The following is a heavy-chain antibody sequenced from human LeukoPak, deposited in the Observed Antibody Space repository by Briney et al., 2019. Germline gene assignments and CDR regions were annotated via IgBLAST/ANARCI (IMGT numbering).Heavy chain of an antibody. V-gene: IGHV1-69*01. J-gene: IGHJ4*02. Sequence: SVKVSCKASGGTFSTYTISWVRQAPGQGLEWMGGIIPIFGTANYAQKFQGRVTITADESTSTAYMELSSLRSEDTAVYYCARDQGGYSSSRGFDYWGQGTLVTVSS. CDR2: IIPIFGTA. CDR1: GGTFSTYT. CDR3: ARDQGGYSSSRGFDY. D-gene: IGHD6-6*01.